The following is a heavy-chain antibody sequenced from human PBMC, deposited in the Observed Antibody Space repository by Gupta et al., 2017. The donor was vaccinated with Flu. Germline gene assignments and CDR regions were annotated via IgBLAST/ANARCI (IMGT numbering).Heavy chain of an antibody. CDR2: ISSSETYI. Sequence: EWVSSISSSETYIYYADSVKGRFTISRDNAKNSLYLQMNSLRAEDTAVYYCARHRPGDYSYGPDYYYSAMDVWGQGTTVTVSS. D-gene: IGHD5-18*01. CDR3: ARHRPGDYSYGPDYYYSAMDV. V-gene: IGHV3-21*01. J-gene: IGHJ6*02.